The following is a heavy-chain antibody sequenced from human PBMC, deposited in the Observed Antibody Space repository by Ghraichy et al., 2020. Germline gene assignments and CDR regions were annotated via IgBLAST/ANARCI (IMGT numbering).Heavy chain of an antibody. J-gene: IGHJ3*01. CDR2: INERGDT. CDR1: GGSLSGNY. D-gene: IGHD1-1*01. CDR3: ARVDPVTTGFGL. V-gene: IGHV4-34*01. Sequence: SETLSLTCAVPGGSLSGNYWSWIRQSQRTGLEWIGEINERGDTTYNPSFKTRVSISIDTSRSQFSLNLGSVTAADTAVYYCARVDPVTTGFGLWAQGTNVTGSS.